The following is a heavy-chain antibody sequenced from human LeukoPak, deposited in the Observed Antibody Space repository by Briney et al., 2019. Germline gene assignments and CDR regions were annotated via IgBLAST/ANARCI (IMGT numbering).Heavy chain of an antibody. D-gene: IGHD6-19*01. CDR2: ISWNSGSI. J-gene: IGHJ6*02. CDR1: GFTLDDYA. Sequence: GGSLRLSCAASGFTLDDYAMHWVRHAPGKGLEWVSGISWNSGSIGYADSVKGRFTISRDNAKNSLYLQMNSLRAEDTALYYCAKVPVAGTNYYYYGMDVWGQGTTVTVSS. V-gene: IGHV3-9*01. CDR3: AKVPVAGTNYYYYGMDV.